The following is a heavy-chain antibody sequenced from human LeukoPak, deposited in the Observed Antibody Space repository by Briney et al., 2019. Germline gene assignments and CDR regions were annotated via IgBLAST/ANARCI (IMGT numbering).Heavy chain of an antibody. CDR3: AKGSGWRLYRYYFDY. CDR2: IRWNSGSI. V-gene: IGHV3-9*01. Sequence: GGSLRLSCAATGFTLDDYAMHWVRPASGKGLELVSGIRWNSGSIGYADSVKGRFTISRDNAKNSLYLQMNSLRAEDTALYYCAKGSGWRLYRYYFDYWGQGTLVTVSS. CDR1: GFTLDDYA. J-gene: IGHJ4*02. D-gene: IGHD6-19*01.